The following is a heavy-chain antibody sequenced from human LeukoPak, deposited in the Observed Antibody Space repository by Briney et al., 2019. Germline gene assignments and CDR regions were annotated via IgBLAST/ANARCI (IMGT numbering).Heavy chain of an antibody. CDR3: ARVAAAAGNNWFDP. V-gene: IGHV4-30-4*07. CDR2: IHDSGST. D-gene: IGHD6-13*01. J-gene: IGHJ5*02. Sequence: SETLSLTCAVSGDSISSGGYAWSWIRQTPGKGLEWIAYIHDSGSTYYNPSLKSRVSISVDTSKNQFSVKLNSVTAADTAVYYCARVAAAAGNNWFDPWGQGTLVTVSS. CDR1: GDSISSGGYA.